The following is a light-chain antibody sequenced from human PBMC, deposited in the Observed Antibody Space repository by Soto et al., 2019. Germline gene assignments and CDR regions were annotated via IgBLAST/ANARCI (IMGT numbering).Light chain of an antibody. CDR3: QQRSNWSPWT. V-gene: IGKV3-11*01. CDR1: QSVSSY. Sequence: EIVLTQSPATLSLSPGERATLSCRASQSVSSYLAWYQQKPGQAPRLLIYDASNRATGIPARFRGSGSGTDFTLTINCLEPEDFAVYYCQQRSNWSPWTFGQGTKVEIK. J-gene: IGKJ1*01. CDR2: DAS.